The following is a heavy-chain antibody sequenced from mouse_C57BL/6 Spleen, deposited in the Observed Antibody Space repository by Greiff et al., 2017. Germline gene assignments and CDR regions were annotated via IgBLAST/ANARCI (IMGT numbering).Heavy chain of an antibody. CDR2: IYPGSGNT. V-gene: IGHV1-76*01. CDR3: ARGGYDRYFDV. Sequence: VQLVESGAELVRPGASVKLSCKASGYTFTDYYINWVKQRPGQGLEWIARIYPGSGNTYYNEKFKGKATLTAEKSSSTAYMQLSSLTSEDSAVYFCARGGYDRYFDVWGTGTTVTVSS. CDR1: GYTFTDYY. D-gene: IGHD2-2*01. J-gene: IGHJ1*03.